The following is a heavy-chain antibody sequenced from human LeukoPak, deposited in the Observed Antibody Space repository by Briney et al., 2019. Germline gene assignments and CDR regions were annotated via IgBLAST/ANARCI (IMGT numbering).Heavy chain of an antibody. J-gene: IGHJ4*02. D-gene: IGHD3-16*02. CDR2: INPNSGGT. Sequence: ASVKVSCKASGYTFTGYYMHWVRQAPGQGLEWMGWINPNSGGTNYAQKFQGRVTMTRGTSISTAYMELSRLRSDDTAVYYCARGTRRSRLGELSLMPLDYWGQGTLVTVSS. CDR3: ARGTRRSRLGELSLMPLDY. V-gene: IGHV1-2*02. CDR1: GYTFTGYY.